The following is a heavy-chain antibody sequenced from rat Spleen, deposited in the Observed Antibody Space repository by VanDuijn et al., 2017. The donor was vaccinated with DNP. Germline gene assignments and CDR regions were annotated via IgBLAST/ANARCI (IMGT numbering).Heavy chain of an antibody. J-gene: IGHJ2*01. V-gene: IGHV5-7*01. D-gene: IGHD1-11*01. CDR3: ARRGTEGLDY. Sequence: EVQLVESGGGLVQPGRSLKLSCAASGFTFSRYHMAWVRQAPKKGLEWVAAISASGTRTFYRDSVKGRFTLSRDNANSSLYLQMNSLKSEDTATYYCARRGTEGLDYWGQGVMVTVSS. CDR1: GFTFSRYH. CDR2: ISASGTRT.